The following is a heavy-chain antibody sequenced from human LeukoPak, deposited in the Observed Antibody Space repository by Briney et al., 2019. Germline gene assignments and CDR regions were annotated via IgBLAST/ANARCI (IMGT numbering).Heavy chain of an antibody. CDR2: MFYTGNT. J-gene: IGHJ5*02. D-gene: IGHD4-17*01. CDR3: ARCNYGDYVGA. Sequence: SETLSLTCVVSGFSINSDYYWGWIRQPPGKGLEWIGSMFYTGNTHYKSSLKSRVTISIDTSGNQFSLKLTSLTAADTAVYYCARCNYGDYVGAWGQGTLVTVSS. V-gene: IGHV4-38-2*01. CDR1: GFSINSDYY.